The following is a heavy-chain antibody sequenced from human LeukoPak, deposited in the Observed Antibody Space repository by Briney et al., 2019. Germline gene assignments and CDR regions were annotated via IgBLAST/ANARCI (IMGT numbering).Heavy chain of an antibody. Sequence: GASVKVSCKASGYTFTSYGISWVRQAPGQGLEWMGWISAYNGNTNYAQKLQGRVNMTTDTSTSTAYMELRSLRSDDTAVYYCARDVLLWFGELFTYYYYGMDVWGQGTTVTVSS. D-gene: IGHD3-10*01. CDR1: GYTFTSYG. J-gene: IGHJ6*02. CDR3: ARDVLLWFGELFTYYYYGMDV. CDR2: ISAYNGNT. V-gene: IGHV1-18*01.